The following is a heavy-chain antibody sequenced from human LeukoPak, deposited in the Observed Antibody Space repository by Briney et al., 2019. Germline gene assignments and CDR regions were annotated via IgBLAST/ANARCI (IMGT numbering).Heavy chain of an antibody. Sequence: SETLSLTCAVYGGSFSDYYWSWIRQSPGKGLEWIGEINHSGSTIYNPSLKSRVTISVDTSKNQFPLKLTSVTAADTAVYYCARAYYYGSGSYGLDYWGQGTLVTVSS. D-gene: IGHD3-10*01. CDR3: ARAYYYGSGSYGLDY. CDR2: INHSGST. J-gene: IGHJ4*02. V-gene: IGHV4-34*01. CDR1: GGSFSDYY.